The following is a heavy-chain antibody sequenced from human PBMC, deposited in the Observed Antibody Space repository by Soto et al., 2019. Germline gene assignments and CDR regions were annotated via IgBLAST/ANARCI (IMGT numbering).Heavy chain of an antibody. V-gene: IGHV3-30-3*01. Sequence: ALRLSCAASVFTFSSYAMHWVRQAPGKGLEWVAVISYDGSNKYYADSVKGRFTISRDNSKNTLYLQMNSLRAEDTAVYYCARDFREGLIAVAHWGQGTTVTVSS. CDR1: VFTFSSYA. J-gene: IGHJ6*02. CDR2: ISYDGSNK. D-gene: IGHD6-19*01. CDR3: ARDFREGLIAVAH.